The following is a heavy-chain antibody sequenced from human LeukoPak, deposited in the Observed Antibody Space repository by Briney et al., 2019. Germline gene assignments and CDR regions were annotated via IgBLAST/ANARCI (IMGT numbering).Heavy chain of an antibody. Sequence: GASVKVSCKASGYTFTSYGISWVRQAPGQGLEWMGWISAYNGNTNYAQKLQGRVTMTTDTSTSTAYMELRSLRSDDTAVYYCARDLFIPDYYDRPDAFDIWGQGTMVTVSS. CDR3: ARDLFIPDYYDRPDAFDI. J-gene: IGHJ3*02. D-gene: IGHD3-22*01. CDR1: GYTFTSYG. V-gene: IGHV1-18*01. CDR2: ISAYNGNT.